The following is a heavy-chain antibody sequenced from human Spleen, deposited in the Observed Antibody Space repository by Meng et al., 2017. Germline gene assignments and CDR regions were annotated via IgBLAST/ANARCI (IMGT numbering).Heavy chain of an antibody. CDR3: GRDQGRELINH. CDR2: VYHRGDT. CDR1: GDSISSDIW. D-gene: IGHD1-7*01. Sequence: QVQLQESGPGLVKPSWTLYLTCTVSGDSISSDIWWSWVRQPPGKGLEWIGEVYHRGDTNYNPSLKSRVGISVDKSKNQFYLSLFSVTAADTAVYYCGRDQGRELINHWGQGTLVTVSS. J-gene: IGHJ4*02. V-gene: IGHV4-4*02.